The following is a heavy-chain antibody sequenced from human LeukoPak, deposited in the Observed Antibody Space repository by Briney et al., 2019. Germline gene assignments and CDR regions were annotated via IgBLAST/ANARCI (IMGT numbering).Heavy chain of an antibody. V-gene: IGHV3-7*03. Sequence: GGSLRLSCTASGLTLSNYWMIWVRQAPGKGLQWVAKIKQDGSEKYYVDSVKGRFTISRDNAEDSLYLQMNSLRVEDTAVFYCAARSSGNPYFWGQGTLVTVSS. CDR1: GLTLSNYW. CDR3: AARSSGNPYF. J-gene: IGHJ4*02. D-gene: IGHD1-26*01. CDR2: IKQDGSEK.